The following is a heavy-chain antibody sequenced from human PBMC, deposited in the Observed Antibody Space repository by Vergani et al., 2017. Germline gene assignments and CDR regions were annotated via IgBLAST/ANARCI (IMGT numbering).Heavy chain of an antibody. CDR1: GFTFSSYE. V-gene: IGHV3-48*03. CDR2: ISSSGSTI. J-gene: IGHJ6*02. Sequence: EVQLVESGGGLVQPGGSLRLSCAASGFTFSSYEMNWVRQAPGKGLEWVSDISSSGSTIYYADSVKGRFTISRDNAKNSLYRQMNSLRAEDTAVYYCAREAGVSGYYYYGMDVWGQGTTVTVSS. CDR3: AREAGVSGYYYYGMDV. D-gene: IGHD6-13*01.